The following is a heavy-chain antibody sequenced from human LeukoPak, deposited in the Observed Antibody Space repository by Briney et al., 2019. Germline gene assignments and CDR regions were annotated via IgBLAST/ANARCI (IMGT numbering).Heavy chain of an antibody. J-gene: IGHJ4*02. CDR1: GFTFDDYG. Sequence: PGGSLRLSCAASGFTFDDYGMSWVRQAPGKGLEWVSGINWNGGSTGYADSVKGRFTISRDNAKNSVYLQMNSLRAEDTAVYYCARNLGAAAGTAYFEYWGQGTLVTVSS. CDR3: ARNLGAAAGTAYFEY. V-gene: IGHV3-20*04. D-gene: IGHD6-13*01. CDR2: INWNGGST.